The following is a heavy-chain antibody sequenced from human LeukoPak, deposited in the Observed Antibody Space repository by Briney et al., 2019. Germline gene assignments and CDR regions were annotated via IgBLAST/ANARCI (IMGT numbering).Heavy chain of an antibody. CDR1: GGSMSGYY. V-gene: IGHV4-59*01. D-gene: IGHD5-24*01. J-gene: IGHJ4*02. CDR3: ARDLRDGYNLGFDF. CDR2: IYYSGST. Sequence: SETLSLTCIVSGGSMSGYYWSWIRQPPNKGLEWIGNIYYSGSTKYNPSLKSRVTMSVDTSKNQFSLRLSSVTGADTAVYYCARDLRDGYNLGFDFWGQGALVTVSS.